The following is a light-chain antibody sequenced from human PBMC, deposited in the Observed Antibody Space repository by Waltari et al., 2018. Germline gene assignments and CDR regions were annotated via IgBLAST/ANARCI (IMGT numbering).Light chain of an antibody. CDR1: ISNIGINS. CDR2: RNA. V-gene: IGLV1-44*01. CDR3: AAWDDSLKARF. J-gene: IGLJ2*01. Sequence: QSVLTQPPSASGTPGQRVTISCSGGISNIGINSVNWYQHLPGMAPKLLVDRNAQRPSGVPDRFSGSKSGTSASLAISGLQSEDEADYYCAAWDDSLKARFFGGGTKVTVL.